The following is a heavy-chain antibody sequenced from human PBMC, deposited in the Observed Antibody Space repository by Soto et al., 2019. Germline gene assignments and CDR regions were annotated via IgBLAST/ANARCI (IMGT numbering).Heavy chain of an antibody. Sequence: QVQLQESGPGLVKPSQTLSLTCTVSGGSISSGDYYWSWIRQPPGKGLEWIGYIYYSGSTYYNPSRRRRVTISVDTSKNQFCLKLSYVTAADSAVYYCGRGSSGHEGYFDYWGQGTLVTVSS. V-gene: IGHV4-30-4*01. CDR1: GGSISSGDYY. CDR2: IYYSGST. D-gene: IGHD3-22*01. CDR3: GRGSSGHEGYFDY. J-gene: IGHJ4*02.